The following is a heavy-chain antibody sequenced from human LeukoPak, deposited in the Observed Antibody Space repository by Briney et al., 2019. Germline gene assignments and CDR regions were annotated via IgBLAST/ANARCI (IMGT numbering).Heavy chain of an antibody. J-gene: IGHJ6*03. D-gene: IGHD3-10*01. CDR1: TFSFSEYP. CDR3: AKELQNYYFYYYMDV. CDR2: IRYDGSNK. Sequence: PGGSLRLSCAASTFSFSEYPMGWVRQAPGKGLEWVAFIRYDGSNKYYADSVKGRFTISRDNSKNTLYLQMNSLRAEDTAVYYCAKELQNYYFYYYMDVWGKGTTVTVSS. V-gene: IGHV3-30*02.